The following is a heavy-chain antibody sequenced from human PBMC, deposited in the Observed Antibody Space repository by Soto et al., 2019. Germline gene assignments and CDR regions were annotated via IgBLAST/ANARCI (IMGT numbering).Heavy chain of an antibody. J-gene: IGHJ4*02. D-gene: IGHD6-13*01. V-gene: IGHV4-34*01. CDR2: INHSGST. Sequence: SETLSLTCAVYGGSFSGYYWSWIRQPPGKGLEWIGEINHSGSTNYNPSLKSRVTISVDTSKNQFSLKLSSVTAADTAVYYCARSLLYSNFDYWGQGTLVTVSS. CDR1: GGSFSGYY. CDR3: ARSLLYSNFDY.